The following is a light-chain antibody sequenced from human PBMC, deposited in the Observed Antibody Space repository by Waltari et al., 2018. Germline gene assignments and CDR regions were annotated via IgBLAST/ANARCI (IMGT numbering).Light chain of an antibody. J-gene: IGLJ3*02. CDR2: GNT. Sequence: QSVLTQPPSVSWAPGQRVTLSCTGSSPNTGTGCDVPWYQPPPGSAPLLLMFGNTNRPSGVPDRFSGSKSGASASLAITGVQAEDEAVYYCHSYDIGLTAWVFGGGTKLTVL. V-gene: IGLV1-40*01. CDR1: SPNTGTGCD. CDR3: HSYDIGLTAWV.